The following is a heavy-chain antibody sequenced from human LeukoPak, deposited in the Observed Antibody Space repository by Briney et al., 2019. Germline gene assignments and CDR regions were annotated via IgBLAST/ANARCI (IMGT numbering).Heavy chain of an antibody. CDR3: ARDSSITTPRGGFDI. D-gene: IGHD3-22*01. CDR2: INPNSGGT. J-gene: IGHJ3*02. V-gene: IGHV1-2*02. CDR1: GYMFIGYY. Sequence: GASVKVSCKASGYMFIGYYIHWVRQAPGQGLEWMGWINPNSGGTNYAQKFRGRVTMTRAPSINTAYMEVISLASDDTAVYYCARDSSITTPRGGFDIWGQGTKVTLSS.